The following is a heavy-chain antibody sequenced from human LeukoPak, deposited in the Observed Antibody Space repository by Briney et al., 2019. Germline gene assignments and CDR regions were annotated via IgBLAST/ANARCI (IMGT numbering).Heavy chain of an antibody. J-gene: IGHJ5*02. Sequence: SETLSLTCAVYGGSFSGYYWSWIRQPPGKGLEWIGYIYYTGSTNYNPSLKSRVTISVDTSKNQFSLKLSSVTAADTAVYYCARDSFVGAGANWFDPWGQGTLVTVSS. V-gene: IGHV4-59*01. CDR1: GGSFSGYY. CDR2: IYYTGST. D-gene: IGHD1-26*01. CDR3: ARDSFVGAGANWFDP.